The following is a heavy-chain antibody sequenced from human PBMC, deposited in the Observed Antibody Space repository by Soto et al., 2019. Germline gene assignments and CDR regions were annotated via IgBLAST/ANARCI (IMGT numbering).Heavy chain of an antibody. CDR1: GFTFSSYG. Sequence: PGGSLRLSCAASGFTFSSYGMHWVRQAPGKGLEWVAVISYDGSNKYYADSVKGRFTISRDNSKNTLYLQMNSLRAEDTAVYYCAKGLRFLEWLFPYGMDVWGQGTTVTVSS. CDR2: ISYDGSNK. D-gene: IGHD3-3*01. V-gene: IGHV3-30*18. J-gene: IGHJ6*02. CDR3: AKGLRFLEWLFPYGMDV.